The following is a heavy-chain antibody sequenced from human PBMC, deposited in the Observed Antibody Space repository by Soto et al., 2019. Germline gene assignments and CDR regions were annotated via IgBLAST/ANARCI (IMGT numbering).Heavy chain of an antibody. CDR2: ISWNRGSI. Sequence: GGSLRLSCAASGFTFDDYAMHWVRQVPGKGLEWVSGISWNRGSIVYAASVKGRFTISRDNAKNSLYLQMNSLRAEDTALYYCAKDISGSVWSGSFDYWGQGTLVTVSS. D-gene: IGHD3-3*01. V-gene: IGHV3-9*01. CDR1: GFTFDDYA. J-gene: IGHJ4*02. CDR3: AKDISGSVWSGSFDY.